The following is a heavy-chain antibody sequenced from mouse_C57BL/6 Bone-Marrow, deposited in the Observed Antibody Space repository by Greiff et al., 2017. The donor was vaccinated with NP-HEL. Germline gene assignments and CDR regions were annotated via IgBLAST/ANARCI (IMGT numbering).Heavy chain of an antibody. CDR1: GYTFTSYW. J-gene: IGHJ4*01. CDR2: IDPSDSYT. CDR3: ARNPTMVTYYAMDY. V-gene: IGHV1-50*01. Sequence: QVQLQQPGAELVKPGASVKLSCKASGYTFTSYWMQWVKQRPGQGLAWIGEIDPSDSYTNYNQKFKGKATLTVDTSSSTAYMQLSSLTSEDSAVYYCARNPTMVTYYAMDYWGQGTSVTVSS. D-gene: IGHD2-9*01.